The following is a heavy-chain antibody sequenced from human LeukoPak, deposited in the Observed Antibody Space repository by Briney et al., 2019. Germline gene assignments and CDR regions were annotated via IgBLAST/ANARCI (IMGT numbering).Heavy chain of an antibody. J-gene: IGHJ4*02. CDR3: ARRAPSAGFDY. Sequence: PSETLSLTCVVSGGSIRSYDWSWIRQPPGKGLEWIGYIYYSGSSNYNPSLKSRVTISVDTSKNQFSLKLSSVTAADTAVYYCARRAPSAGFDYWGQGTLVTVSS. CDR2: IYYSGSS. V-gene: IGHV4-59*01. CDR1: GGSIRSYD.